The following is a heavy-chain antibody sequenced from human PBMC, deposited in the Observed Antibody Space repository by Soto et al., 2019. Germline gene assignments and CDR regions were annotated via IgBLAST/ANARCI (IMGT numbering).Heavy chain of an antibody. D-gene: IGHD5-12*01. CDR3: PSFYSGYDHFDY. J-gene: IGHJ4*02. Sequence: PETLPFTCTVSVASTNCSKYCWVCIRQAPGEELEWSGSTYYSGSTYYSAPLKGRVTISVDTSKHQSSLKLSSVTAADTAGYYCPSFYSGYDHFDYWGQGT. V-gene: IGHV4-39*01. CDR2: TYYSGST. CDR1: VASTNCSKYC.